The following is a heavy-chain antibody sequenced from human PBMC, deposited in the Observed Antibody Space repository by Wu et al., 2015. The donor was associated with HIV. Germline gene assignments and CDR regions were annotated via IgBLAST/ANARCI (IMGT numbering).Heavy chain of an antibody. J-gene: IGHJ4*02. V-gene: IGHV1-2*02. CDR2: INPNSGGT. Sequence: QVQLVQSGAEVKKPGASVKVSCKASGYTFTGYYMHWVRQAPGQGLEWMGWINPNSGGTNYAQKFQGRVTMTRDTSISTAYMELSRLRSDDTAVYYCARVRFWSRAPQPYYFDYWGQGTLVTVSS. CDR3: ARVRFWSRAPQPYYFDY. CDR1: GYTFTGYY. D-gene: IGHD3-3*01.